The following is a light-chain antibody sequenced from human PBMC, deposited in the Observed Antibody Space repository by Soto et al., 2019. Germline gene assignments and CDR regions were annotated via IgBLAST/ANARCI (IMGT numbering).Light chain of an antibody. J-gene: IGKJ4*01. CDR1: QSVYSN. V-gene: IGKV3-15*01. CDR2: DAS. CDR3: QQYNNWPLT. Sequence: EIVMTQSPATLSVSPGERATLSCRASQSVYSNLAWYQQKPGQAPRLLIYDASTRATGIPARLSGSGSGTKFTLTISSLQSEDFAVYYCQQYNNWPLTFGGGTKVEIK.